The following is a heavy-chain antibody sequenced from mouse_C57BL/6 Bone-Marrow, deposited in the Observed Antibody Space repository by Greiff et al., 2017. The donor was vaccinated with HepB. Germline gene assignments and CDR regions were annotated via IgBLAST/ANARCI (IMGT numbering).Heavy chain of an antibody. Sequence: EVQLQQSGPELVKPGASVKISCKASGYTITDYYMNWVQQSHGKSLEWIGDINPNNGGTSYNQKFKGKATLTVDQYSSTAYMELRSLTSEDSAVYYCARAGGIYYGYDGDYFDYWGQGTTRTVAS. V-gene: IGHV1-26*01. CDR1: GYTITDYY. CDR3: ARAGGIYYGYDGDYFDY. D-gene: IGHD2-2*01. CDR2: INPNNGGT. J-gene: IGHJ2*01.